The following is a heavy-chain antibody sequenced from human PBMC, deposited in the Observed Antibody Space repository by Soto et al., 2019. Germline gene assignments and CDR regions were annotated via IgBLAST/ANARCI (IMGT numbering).Heavy chain of an antibody. J-gene: IGHJ6*02. CDR3: AREYYYTMDV. V-gene: IGHV3-11*05. CDR1: GFTFRDYY. CDR2: IDSSTKYT. Sequence: QVQLVESGGGLVRPGGSLRLSCEACGFTFRDYYMTWFRQAPGKGQEWLSYIDSSTKYTNYADSVKGRFTISRDNAKNSLYLQMNSLRADDTAVYYCAREYYYTMDVWGQGTMVTVSS.